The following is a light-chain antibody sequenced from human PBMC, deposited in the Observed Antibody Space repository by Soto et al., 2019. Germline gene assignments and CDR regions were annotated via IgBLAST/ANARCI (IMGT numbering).Light chain of an antibody. CDR2: KAS. Sequence: DIQMTQSPSTLSASVGDRVTITCRASQSISTWLAWYQQKPGRAPKLLIYKASSLESGVPSRFSGSGSGTEFSLTISSLQPDDFASYYCQLYNRKYPWTFGQGTRVEIK. CDR1: QSISTW. V-gene: IGKV1-5*03. CDR3: QLYNRKYPWT. J-gene: IGKJ1*01.